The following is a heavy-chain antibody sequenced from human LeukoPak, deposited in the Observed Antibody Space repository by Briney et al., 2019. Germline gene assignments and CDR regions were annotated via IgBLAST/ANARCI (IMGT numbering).Heavy chain of an antibody. Sequence: SGPALVKPTQTLTLTCTFSGFSLSTSGMCVSWIRQPPGKALEWLARIDWDDDKYYSTSLKTRLTISKDTSKNQVVLTMTNMDPVDTATYYCARMILTGYHPYGMDVRGQGTTVTVSS. CDR1: GFSLSTSGMC. CDR3: ARMILTGYHPYGMDV. CDR2: IDWDDDK. J-gene: IGHJ6*02. V-gene: IGHV2-70*11. D-gene: IGHD3-9*01.